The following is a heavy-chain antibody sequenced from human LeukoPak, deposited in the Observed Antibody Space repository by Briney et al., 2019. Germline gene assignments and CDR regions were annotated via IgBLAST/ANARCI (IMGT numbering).Heavy chain of an antibody. CDR3: ARDLGIYDYVWGSYRHYFDY. Sequence: ASVKVSCKASGYTFTSYAMNWVRQAPGQGLEWMGWINSNTGNPTYAQGFTGRFVFSLDTSVSTAYLQISSLKAEDTAVYYCARDLGIYDYVWGSYRHYFDYWGQGTLVTVSS. CDR2: INSNTGNP. J-gene: IGHJ4*02. D-gene: IGHD3-16*02. V-gene: IGHV7-4-1*02. CDR1: GYTFTSYA.